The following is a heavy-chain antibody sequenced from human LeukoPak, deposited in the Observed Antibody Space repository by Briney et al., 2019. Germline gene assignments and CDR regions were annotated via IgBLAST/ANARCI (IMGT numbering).Heavy chain of an antibody. V-gene: IGHV3-23*01. D-gene: IGHD3-9*01. CDR1: GFTFSNFA. CDR2: ISGSGGST. Sequence: GGSLRLSCAASGFTFSNFAMTWVRQAPGKGLEWVAAISGSGGSTYFADSVRGPFTISRDNSKKTLYLQMISLRADDTAVYYCAKDAVNYDILTGYHVDYWGQGTLVTVSS. CDR3: AKDAVNYDILTGYHVDY. J-gene: IGHJ4*02.